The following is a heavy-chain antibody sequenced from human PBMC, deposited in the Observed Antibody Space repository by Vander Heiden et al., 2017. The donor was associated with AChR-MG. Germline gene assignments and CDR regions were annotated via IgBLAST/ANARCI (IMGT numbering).Heavy chain of an antibody. J-gene: IGHJ4*02. CDR2: MTPNSGQT. V-gene: IGHV1-8*01. D-gene: IGHD6-19*01. CDR1: GYTFTSYD. CDR3: ARSKYSSGSPVGGY. Sequence: QVQLVQSGAEVKKPGASVKVPCKASGYTFTSYDINWVRQATGQGLGWMGWMTPNSGQTGYAQKFQGRVTMTRNTSISTAYMELSSLRSDDTAVYYCARSKYSSGSPVGGYWGRGTLVTVCS.